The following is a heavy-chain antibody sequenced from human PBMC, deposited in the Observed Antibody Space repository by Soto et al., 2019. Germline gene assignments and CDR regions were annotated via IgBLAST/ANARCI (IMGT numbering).Heavy chain of an antibody. CDR1: GFTFRSYW. J-gene: IGHJ4*02. CDR2: IKQDGSEQ. CDR3: AKTRGLPSEFDH. V-gene: IGHV3-7*03. Sequence: PGGSLRLSCVASGFTFRSYWMSWVRQAPGKGLEWVANIKQDGSEQYYVDSVKGRFTVSRDNAKNSIHLQMNSLRAEDTAVYYCAKTRGLPSEFDHWGQGSLVTVSS.